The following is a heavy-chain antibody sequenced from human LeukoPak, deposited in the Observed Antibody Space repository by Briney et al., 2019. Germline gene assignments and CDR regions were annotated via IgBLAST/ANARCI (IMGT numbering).Heavy chain of an antibody. Sequence: SETLSLTCTVSGGSISSYYWSWIRQPPGRGLEWIGYVYYSGSTNYNSSLKSRVTISVDTSKNQFSLNLRFVTAADTAVYYCARHGGGTYLQYWGQGALVIVSA. CDR2: VYYSGST. D-gene: IGHD1-26*01. CDR3: ARHGGGTYLQY. J-gene: IGHJ4*02. V-gene: IGHV4-59*08. CDR1: GGSISSYY.